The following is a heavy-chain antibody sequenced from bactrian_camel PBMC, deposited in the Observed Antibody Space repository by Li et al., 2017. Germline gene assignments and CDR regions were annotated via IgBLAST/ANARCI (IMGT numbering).Heavy chain of an antibody. D-gene: IGHD6*01. CDR2: IYSDGST. Sequence: HVQLVESGGGSVQAGGSLRLSCAVSGYTYGSCRMGWYRQAPWKERELVSIIYSDGSTYYTDSVQGRFTISQDNAKSTVYLQMTSLKPEDTAMYYCNVACPRARVVGPAIQYWGQGTQVTV. CDR1: GYTYGSCR. CDR3: NVACPRARVVGPAIQY. J-gene: IGHJ4*01. V-gene: IGHV3S55*01.